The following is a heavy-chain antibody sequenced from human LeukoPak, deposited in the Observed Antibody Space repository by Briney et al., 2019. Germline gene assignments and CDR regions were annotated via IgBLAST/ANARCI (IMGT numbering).Heavy chain of an antibody. Sequence: PSETLSLTCTVSGGSISSSSYYWGWIRQPPGKGLEWIGSIYYSGSTYYNPSLKSRVTISVDTSKNQFSLKLSSVTAADTAVYYCASHFRRQAAISYYYYMDVWGKGTTVTVSS. CDR3: ASHFRRQAAISYYYYMDV. CDR1: GGSISSSSYY. D-gene: IGHD2-2*01. CDR2: IYYSGST. J-gene: IGHJ6*03. V-gene: IGHV4-39*07.